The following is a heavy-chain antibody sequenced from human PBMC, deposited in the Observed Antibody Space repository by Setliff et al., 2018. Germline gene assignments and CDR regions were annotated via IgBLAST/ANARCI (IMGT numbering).Heavy chain of an antibody. V-gene: IGHV3-74*01. D-gene: IGHD1-26*01. CDR1: GLTLSHYW. Sequence: GGSLRLSCEGSGLTLSHYWMHWVRQGPGKGLVWVSYTNFDGTSTNYADSVKGRFTISRDNAKNTVYLQLNRLRADDTAVYYCIRDWGEAGSTNAFDIWGQGTVVTVSS. CDR3: IRDWGEAGSTNAFDI. J-gene: IGHJ3*02. CDR2: TNFDGTST.